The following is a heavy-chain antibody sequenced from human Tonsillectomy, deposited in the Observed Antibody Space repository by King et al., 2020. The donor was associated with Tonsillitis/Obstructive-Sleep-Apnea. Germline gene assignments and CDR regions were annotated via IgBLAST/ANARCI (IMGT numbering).Heavy chain of an antibody. CDR3: ARDLRPTVTTTDALDV. CDR2: ISSSSSYI. V-gene: IGHV3-21*01. Sequence: VQLVESGGGLVKPGGSLRLSCAASGFTFSSYSMNWVRQAPGKGLEWVASISSSSSYIYYADSVKGRFTISRDNATNSLYLQMNSLRAEDTAVYYCARDLRPTVTTTDALDVWGQGTMVTVSS. CDR1: GFTFSSYS. J-gene: IGHJ3*01. D-gene: IGHD4-17*01.